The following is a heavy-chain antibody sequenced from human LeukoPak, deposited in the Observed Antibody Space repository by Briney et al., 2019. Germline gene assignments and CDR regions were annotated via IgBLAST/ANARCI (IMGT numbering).Heavy chain of an antibody. D-gene: IGHD3-22*01. CDR1: GGTFSSYA. Sequence: SVKVSCKASGGTFSSYAISWVRQAPGQGLEWMGRIIPILGIAKYAQKFQGRVTITADKSTSTAYMELSSLRSEDTAVYYCASSHYYYDSSGGGYYYYYGMDVWGQGTTVTVSS. CDR2: IIPILGIA. J-gene: IGHJ6*02. CDR3: ASSHYYYDSSGGGYYYYYGMDV. V-gene: IGHV1-69*04.